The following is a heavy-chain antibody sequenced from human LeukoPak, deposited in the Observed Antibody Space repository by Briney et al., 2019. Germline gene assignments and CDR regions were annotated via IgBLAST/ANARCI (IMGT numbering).Heavy chain of an antibody. J-gene: IGHJ4*02. CDR1: GYTFTSYD. Sequence: ASVKVSCKASGYTFTSYDINWVRQATGQGIEGMGWTNPNSGNTDYAQKFQGRGTITRDPSISPAYMELSSLRSEDTAVYYCARGVGHRGQEHSYVYYFDYWGQGPLVTVSS. CDR2: TNPNSGNT. V-gene: IGHV1-8*01. CDR3: ARGVGHRGQEHSYVYYFDY. D-gene: IGHD5-18*01.